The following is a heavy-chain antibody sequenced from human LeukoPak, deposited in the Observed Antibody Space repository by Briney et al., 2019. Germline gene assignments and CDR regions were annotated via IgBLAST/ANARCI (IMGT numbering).Heavy chain of an antibody. V-gene: IGHV3-30*04. J-gene: IGHJ4*02. Sequence: GRSLRLSCAASGFTFSSYAMHWVRQAPGKGLEWVAVISYDGSNKYYADSVKGRFTISRDNSKNTLYLQMNSLRAEDTALYYCARDRPDPGDYWGQGTLVTVSS. CDR3: ARDRPDPGDY. D-gene: IGHD6-6*01. CDR2: ISYDGSNK. CDR1: GFTFSSYA.